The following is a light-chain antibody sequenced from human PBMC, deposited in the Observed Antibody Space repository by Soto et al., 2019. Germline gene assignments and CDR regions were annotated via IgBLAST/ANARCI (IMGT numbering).Light chain of an antibody. Sequence: QPVLTQSPSASASLGASVKLTCTLSSGHSSYAIAWHQQQAEKGPRYLMKLTSDGSHTKGDGIPDRFSGSSSGAERYPTISSLQSEDEADYYCQTWGTGVVFGGGTKLTVL. CDR2: LTSDGSH. CDR3: QTWGTGVV. V-gene: IGLV4-69*01. J-gene: IGLJ2*01. CDR1: SGHSSYA.